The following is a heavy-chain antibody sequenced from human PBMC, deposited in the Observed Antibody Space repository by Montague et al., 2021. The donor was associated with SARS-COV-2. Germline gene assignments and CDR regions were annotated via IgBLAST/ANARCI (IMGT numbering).Heavy chain of an antibody. Sequence: SETLSLTCTVSGDSISNYYWSWIRRPPGKGPEWLGYIYYSGSTNYNPSLKSRVTISVDTSKNQFSLRLSSVTAADTAVYYCARLPYILPGYAYFDFWGQGSLVIV. D-gene: IGHD3-9*01. CDR3: ARLPYILPGYAYFDF. CDR2: IYYSGST. J-gene: IGHJ4*02. CDR1: GDSISNYY. V-gene: IGHV4-59*08.